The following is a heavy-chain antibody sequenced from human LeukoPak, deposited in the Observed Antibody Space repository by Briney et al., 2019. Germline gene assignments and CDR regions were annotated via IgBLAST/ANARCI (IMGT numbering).Heavy chain of an antibody. CDR2: ISSSGSTI. CDR3: ARDIFVRGIQLWAPLDY. Sequence: GSLRLSCAASGFTFSDYYMSWIRQAPGKGLEWVSYISSSGSTIYYADSVKGRFTISRDNAKNSLYLQMNSLRAEDAAVYYCARDIFVRGIQLWAPLDYWGQGTLVTVSS. D-gene: IGHD5-18*01. V-gene: IGHV3-11*01. CDR1: GFTFSDYY. J-gene: IGHJ4*02.